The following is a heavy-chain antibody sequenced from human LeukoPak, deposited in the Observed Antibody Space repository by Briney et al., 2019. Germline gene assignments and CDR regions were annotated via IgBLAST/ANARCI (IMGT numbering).Heavy chain of an antibody. Sequence: SETLSLTCTVSGNSVSSYYWTWIRKPAGKGLGWTGRILLGGSTDYDPSLKSRVSLSVETSSNHFSVKLNYVTAADTALYYCARDRVVGHGCALDMWGQGTMVIVS. V-gene: IGHV4-4*07. CDR1: GNSVSSYY. D-gene: IGHD2-15*01. CDR3: ARDRVVGHGCALDM. CDR2: ILLGGST. J-gene: IGHJ3*02.